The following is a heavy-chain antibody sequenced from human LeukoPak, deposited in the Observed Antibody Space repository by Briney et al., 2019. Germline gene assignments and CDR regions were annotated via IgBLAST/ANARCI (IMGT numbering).Heavy chain of an antibody. Sequence: PSETLSLTCAVSGASISRSHWWNWVRQPPRKGLEWIGEIYHGGSTNCNPSLKGRVTISVDRSNNQFSLRLTSVTAADTAVYYCATGEEHGSGNVHFDYWGQGTLVTVSS. CDR2: IYHGGST. D-gene: IGHD3-10*01. CDR1: GASISRSHW. V-gene: IGHV4-4*02. J-gene: IGHJ4*02. CDR3: ATGEEHGSGNVHFDY.